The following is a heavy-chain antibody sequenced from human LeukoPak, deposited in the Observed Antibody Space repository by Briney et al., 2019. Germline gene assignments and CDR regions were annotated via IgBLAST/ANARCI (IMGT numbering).Heavy chain of an antibody. Sequence: GGSLRLSCAASGFTFSSYGMHWVRQAPGKGLEWVAVISYDGSNKYYADSVKGRFTISRDNSKNTLYLQMNSLRAEATAVYYCAKDGEDIVVVPAAKGDYYYGMDVWGKGTTVTVSS. CDR2: ISYDGSNK. CDR3: AKDGEDIVVVPAAKGDYYYGMDV. D-gene: IGHD2-2*01. V-gene: IGHV3-30*18. J-gene: IGHJ6*04. CDR1: GFTFSSYG.